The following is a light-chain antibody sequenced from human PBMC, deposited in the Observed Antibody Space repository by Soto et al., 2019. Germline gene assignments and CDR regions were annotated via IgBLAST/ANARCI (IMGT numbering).Light chain of an antibody. J-gene: IGKJ2*01. CDR2: DAS. Sequence: DIQMTQSPSSLSASVGDRVTITCQASQDISNYLNWYQQKPGKAPKLLIYDASNLETGVPSRFSGSGSGTDSTFTISSLQPEDIATYYCQQYDNLPLYTFGQGTKLDIK. CDR1: QDISNY. V-gene: IGKV1-33*01. CDR3: QQYDNLPLYT.